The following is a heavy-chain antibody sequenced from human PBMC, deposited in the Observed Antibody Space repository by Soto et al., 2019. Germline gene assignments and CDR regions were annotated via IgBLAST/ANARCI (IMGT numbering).Heavy chain of an antibody. Sequence: SETLCLKCPFSGLSFNAFDLSCVRLTAGKGLEWIGRHFSSERTSFNHSLESRAAMSVDTATTHFSLNLSSVTAADMAVYYCAREGSYSAYNFAHGIQLWSFDFWRQTAVDTVSS. J-gene: IGHJ4*02. CDR1: GLSFNAFD. CDR2: HFSSERT. D-gene: IGHD5-12*01. CDR3: AREGSYSAYNFAHGIQLWSFDF. V-gene: IGHV4-4*07.